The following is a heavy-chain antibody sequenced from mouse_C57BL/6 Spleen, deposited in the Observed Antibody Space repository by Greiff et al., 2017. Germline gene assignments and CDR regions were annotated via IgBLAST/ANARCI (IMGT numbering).Heavy chain of an antibody. CDR3: ESSEIYYDRNYAMDY. CDR2: IDPSDSYT. Sequence: QVQLQQPGAELVMPGASVKLSCKASGYTFTSYCMHWVKQRPGQGLEWIGEIDPSDSYTNYNQKFKGKSTLTVDKSSSTAYMQLSSLTSEDSAVYYCESSEIYYDRNYAMDYWGQGTSVTVSS. D-gene: IGHD2-4*01. J-gene: IGHJ4*01. CDR1: GYTFTSYC. V-gene: IGHV1-69*01.